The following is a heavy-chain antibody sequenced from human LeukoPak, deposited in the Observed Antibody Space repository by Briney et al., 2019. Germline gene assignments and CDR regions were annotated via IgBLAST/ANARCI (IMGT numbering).Heavy chain of an antibody. CDR3: ARGSYDFWSGYSQGSYFDY. Sequence: SETLSLTCTVSGGSISSSSYYWGWIRQPPGKGLEWIGSIYYSGSTYYNPSLKSRVTIYVDTSKNQFSLKLSSVTAADTAVYYCARGSYDFWSGYSQGSYFDYWGQGTLVTVSS. J-gene: IGHJ4*02. CDR1: GGSISSSSYY. V-gene: IGHV4-39*01. CDR2: IYYSGST. D-gene: IGHD3-3*01.